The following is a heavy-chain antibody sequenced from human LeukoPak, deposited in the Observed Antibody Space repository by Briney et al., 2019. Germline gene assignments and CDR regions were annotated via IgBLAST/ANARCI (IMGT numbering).Heavy chain of an antibody. CDR2: VKSKADGGTT. CDR1: GFTFINAC. J-gene: IGHJ3*02. V-gene: IGHV3-15*01. CDR3: TTVKEANDAFDI. Sequence: PGGSLRLSCSASGFTFINACMTWVRQAPGKGLEWVALVKSKADGGTTDYAATVKGRFTISRDNSKNTLNLEMNSLKTEDTAVYYCTTVKEANDAFDIWGQGTMVTVSS.